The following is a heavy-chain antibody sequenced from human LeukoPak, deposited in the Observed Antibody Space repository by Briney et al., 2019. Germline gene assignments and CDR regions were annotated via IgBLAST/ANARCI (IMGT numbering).Heavy chain of an antibody. J-gene: IGHJ4*02. CDR1: AYTFTRYG. CDR3: ARWGYGEKNDY. V-gene: IGHV1-18*01. CDR2: ISGYNGNT. Sequence: ASVKVSCKASAYTFTRYGISWVRQAPGQGLEWMGWISGYNGNTNYAQKLQGRVTMTTDTSTSTVYMELRSLRSDDTAVYYCARWGYGEKNDYWGQGTLVTVSS. D-gene: IGHD4-17*01.